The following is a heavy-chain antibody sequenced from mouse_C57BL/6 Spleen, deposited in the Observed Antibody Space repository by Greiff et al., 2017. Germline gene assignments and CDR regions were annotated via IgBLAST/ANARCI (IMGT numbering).Heavy chain of an antibody. CDR3: AITTVVEWYFDV. D-gene: IGHD1-1*01. CDR2: ISGGGGNT. V-gene: IGHV5-9*01. CDR1: GFTFSSYT. Sequence: EVKVVESGGGLVKPGGSLKLSCAASGFTFSSYTMSWVRQTPEKRLEWVATISGGGGNTYYPDSVKGRFTISRDNAKNTLYLQMSSLRSEDTALYYCAITTVVEWYFDVWGTGTTVTVSS. J-gene: IGHJ1*03.